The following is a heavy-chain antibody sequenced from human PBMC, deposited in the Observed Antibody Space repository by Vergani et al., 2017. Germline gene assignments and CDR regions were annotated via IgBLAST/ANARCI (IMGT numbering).Heavy chain of an antibody. V-gene: IGHV3-23*01. D-gene: IGHD2-15*01. CDR2: ISGSGGST. Sequence: EVQLLESGGGLVQPGGSLRLSCAASGFTFSSYAMSWVRQAPGKGLEWVSAISGSGGSTYYADSVKGRFTISRDNSKNTLYLQMNSLRAEDTAVYYCAQYTERLSFKEDIDPENYFDYWGQGTLVTVSS. CDR3: AQYTERLSFKEDIDPENYFDY. J-gene: IGHJ4*02. CDR1: GFTFSSYA.